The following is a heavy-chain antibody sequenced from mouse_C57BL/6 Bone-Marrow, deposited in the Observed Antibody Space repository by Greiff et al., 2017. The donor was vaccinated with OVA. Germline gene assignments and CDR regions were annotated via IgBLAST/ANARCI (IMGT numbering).Heavy chain of an antibody. J-gene: IGHJ2*01. V-gene: IGHV1-19*01. CDR3: ASTGTNY. Sequence: VQLQQPGAELVMPGASVKMSCKASGYTFTDYYMNWVKQSHGKSLEWIGVINPYNGGTSYNQKFKGKATLTVDKSSSTAYMELNSLTSEDSAVYYCASTGTNYWGQGTTLTVSS. CDR2: INPYNGGT. CDR1: GYTFTDYY. D-gene: IGHD4-1*02.